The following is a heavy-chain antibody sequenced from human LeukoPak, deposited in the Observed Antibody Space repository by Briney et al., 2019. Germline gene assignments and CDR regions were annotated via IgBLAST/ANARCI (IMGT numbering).Heavy chain of an antibody. CDR2: ISGSGGTT. CDR1: GFAFSSYA. CDR3: AKDRSMVRGVTNFDY. Sequence: GGSLRLSCAVSGFAFSSYAMSWVRQAPGKGLEWVSAISGSGGTTYYADSVKGRFTISRDNSKNTLYLQMNSLRAEDTAVYYCAKDRSMVRGVTNFDYWGQGTLVTVSS. V-gene: IGHV3-23*01. D-gene: IGHD3-10*01. J-gene: IGHJ4*02.